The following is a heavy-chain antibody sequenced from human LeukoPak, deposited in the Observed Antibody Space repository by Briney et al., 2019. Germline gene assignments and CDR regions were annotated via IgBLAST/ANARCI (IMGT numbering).Heavy chain of an antibody. CDR1: GGSITNYY. D-gene: IGHD1-26*01. CDR3: ARGRGAEPHPHGGFDY. Sequence: SETLSLTCTVSGGSITNYYWSWIRQPPGKGLEWIGFSYYNGNTNYNPSLKSRVTISVDTSKNQFSLKLSSVTAADTAVYYCARGRGAEPHPHGGFDYWGQGTLVTVSS. V-gene: IGHV4-59*01. J-gene: IGHJ4*02. CDR2: SYYNGNT.